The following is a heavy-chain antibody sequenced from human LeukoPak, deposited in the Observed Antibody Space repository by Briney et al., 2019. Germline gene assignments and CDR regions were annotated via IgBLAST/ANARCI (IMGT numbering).Heavy chain of an antibody. CDR3: ARSSSWYYNWFDP. CDR1: GGSISSGGYY. J-gene: IGHJ5*02. V-gene: IGHV4-31*03. D-gene: IGHD6-13*01. CDR2: IYYSGST. Sequence: QTLSLTCTVSGGSISSGGYYWSWIRQHPGKGLEWIGYIYYSGSTYYNPSLKSRVTISVDTSKNQFSLKLSSVTAADTAVYYCARSSSWYYNWFDPWGQGTLVTVSS.